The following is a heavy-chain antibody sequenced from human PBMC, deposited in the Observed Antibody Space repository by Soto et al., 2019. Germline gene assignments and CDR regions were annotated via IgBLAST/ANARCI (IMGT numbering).Heavy chain of an antibody. CDR3: AREVYYYDRIFDY. Sequence: SETLSLTCTVSGGSISSGGYYWSWIRQHPGKGLEWIGYIYYSGSTYYNPSLKSRVTISVDTSKNQFSLKLSSVTAADTAVYYCAREVYYYDRIFDYWGQGTLVTVSS. CDR2: IYYSGST. D-gene: IGHD3-22*01. J-gene: IGHJ4*02. CDR1: GGSISSGGYY. V-gene: IGHV4-31*03.